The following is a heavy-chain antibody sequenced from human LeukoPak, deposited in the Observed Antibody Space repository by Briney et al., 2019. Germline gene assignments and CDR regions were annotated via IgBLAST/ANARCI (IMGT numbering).Heavy chain of an antibody. V-gene: IGHV1-18*01. D-gene: IGHD6-13*01. Sequence: ASVKVSCKASGYTFIKYGITWVRQAPGQGLEWMGYISTYSGYTNYAQKVQDRLTLTTDTSTNTAYMELRSLRSDDTAMYYYTRNKTITSAGYDYWGQGTLVTVSS. CDR1: GYTFIKYG. CDR3: TRNKTITSAGYDY. J-gene: IGHJ4*02. CDR2: ISTYSGYT.